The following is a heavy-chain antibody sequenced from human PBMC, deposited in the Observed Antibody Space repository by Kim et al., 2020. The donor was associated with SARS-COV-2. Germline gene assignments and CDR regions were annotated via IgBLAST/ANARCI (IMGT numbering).Heavy chain of an antibody. CDR3: ARAFSGCYFGYDY. CDR1: GFTFNTYA. CDR2: ISYDGSHT. J-gene: IGHJ4*02. Sequence: GGSLRLSCAASGFTFNTYAMHWVRQAPGKGLEWVAVISYDGSHTYYVDSVKGRFTISRDNPKNTLYLQMNSLRVEDTAVYYCARAFSGCYFGYDYWGQGSLVTVSS. D-gene: IGHD1-26*01. V-gene: IGHV3-30*03.